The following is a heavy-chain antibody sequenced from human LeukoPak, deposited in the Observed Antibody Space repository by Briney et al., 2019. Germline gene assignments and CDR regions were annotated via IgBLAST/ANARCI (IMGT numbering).Heavy chain of an antibody. J-gene: IGHJ4*02. CDR3: ARDYAAASNDY. CDR1: GYTFTSYD. D-gene: IGHD2-15*01. Sequence: ASVKVSCKASGYTFTSYDINWVRQATGQGLEWMGWISAYNGNTNYAQKLQGRVTMTTDTSTSTAYMELRSLRSDDTAVYYCARDYAAASNDYWGQGTLVTVSS. V-gene: IGHV1-18*01. CDR2: ISAYNGNT.